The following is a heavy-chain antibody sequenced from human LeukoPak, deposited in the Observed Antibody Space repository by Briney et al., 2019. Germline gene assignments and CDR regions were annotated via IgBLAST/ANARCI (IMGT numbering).Heavy chain of an antibody. CDR2: INHSGST. D-gene: IGHD6-13*01. J-gene: IGHJ5*02. CDR1: GGSFSGYY. CDR3: ARGSGIAAAGTDWFDP. Sequence: SDTLALTCAVYGGSFSGYYWSWIRQPPGKGLECIGEINHSGSTNYNPSLKSRVTISVDTSKNQFSLKLSSVTAADTAVYYCARGSGIAAAGTDWFDPWGQGTLVTVSS. V-gene: IGHV4-34*01.